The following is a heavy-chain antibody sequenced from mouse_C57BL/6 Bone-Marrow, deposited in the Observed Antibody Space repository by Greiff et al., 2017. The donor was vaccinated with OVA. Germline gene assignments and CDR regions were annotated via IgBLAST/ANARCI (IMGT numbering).Heavy chain of an antibody. J-gene: IGHJ1*03. Sequence: QVQLQQSGAELARPGASVKLSCKASGYTFTSYGISWVKQRTGQGLEWIGEIYPRSGNTYYNEKFKGKATLTADKSSSTAYMELRSLTSEDSAVYVCASRDLFYWYFDVWGTGTTVTVAS. V-gene: IGHV1-81*01. CDR3: ASRDLFYWYFDV. CDR2: IYPRSGNT. CDR1: GYTFTSYG.